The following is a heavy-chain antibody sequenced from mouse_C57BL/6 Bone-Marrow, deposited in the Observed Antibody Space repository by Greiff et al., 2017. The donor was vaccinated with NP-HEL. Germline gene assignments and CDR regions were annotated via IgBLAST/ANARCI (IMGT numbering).Heavy chain of an antibody. CDR3: ASPITTVVGRFAY. CDR2: IRSGGSYT. J-gene: IGHJ3*01. D-gene: IGHD1-1*01. CDR1: GFTFSSYG. Sequence: EVKLVESGGDLVKPGGSLKLSCAASGFTFSSYGMSWVRQTPDKRLEWVATIRSGGSYTYYPDSVKGRFTISRDNAKNTLYLQMSSLKSEDTAMYYCASPITTVVGRFAYWGQGTLVTVSA. V-gene: IGHV5-6*02.